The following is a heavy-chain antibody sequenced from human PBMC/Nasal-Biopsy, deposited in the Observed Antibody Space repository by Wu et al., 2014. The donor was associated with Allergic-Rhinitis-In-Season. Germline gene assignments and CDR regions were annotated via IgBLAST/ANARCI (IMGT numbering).Heavy chain of an antibody. V-gene: IGHV4-4*07. CDR2: IYSSGST. D-gene: IGHD2-21*01. Sequence: VYGVSISSHYWHWIRQPAGEGMEWIGRIYSSGSTNYKPSLKSRVSMSLDTSKNQVSLKLADVTAADTAVYYCARSGVIDIAWFDPWGQGTLVTVSS. CDR1: GVSISSHY. J-gene: IGHJ5*02. CDR3: ARSGVIDIAWFDP.